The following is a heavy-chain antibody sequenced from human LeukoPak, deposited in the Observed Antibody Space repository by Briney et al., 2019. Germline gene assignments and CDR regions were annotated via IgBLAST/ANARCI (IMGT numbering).Heavy chain of an antibody. D-gene: IGHD6-13*01. Sequence: GGSLRLSCAASGFTFSSYWMHWVRQAPGKGLVWVSRINSDGSSTSYADSVKGRFTISRDNAKNTLYLQMNSLRAEDTAVYYCATGGSIAASPSDYWGQGTLVTVSS. CDR1: GFTFSSYW. V-gene: IGHV3-74*01. J-gene: IGHJ4*02. CDR3: ATGGSIAASPSDY. CDR2: INSDGSST.